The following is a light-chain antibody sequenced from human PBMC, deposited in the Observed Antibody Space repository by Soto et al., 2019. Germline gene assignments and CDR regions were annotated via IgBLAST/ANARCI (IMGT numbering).Light chain of an antibody. Sequence: EVVMTQSPATLSVSPGERVTLSCRASQSINAHLAWYQQKPGQAPRLLIHGASTRATGIPARFSGSGFGTEFIXXIXSXXSEDFAVYYGQQDNTWLWTFGQGTKVEIQ. CDR2: GAS. V-gene: IGKV3-15*01. J-gene: IGKJ1*01. CDR1: QSINAH. CDR3: QQDNTWLWT.